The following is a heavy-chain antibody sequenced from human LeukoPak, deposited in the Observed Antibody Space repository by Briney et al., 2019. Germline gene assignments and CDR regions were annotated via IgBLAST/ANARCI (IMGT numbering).Heavy chain of an antibody. CDR3: AKDRGGSYYDDAFDI. CDR1: GFTFSSYG. D-gene: IGHD1-26*01. CDR2: ISGSGGST. Sequence: GGSLRLSCAASGFTFSSYGMSWVRQAPGKGLEWVPAISGSGGSTYYADSVKGRFTISRDNSKNTLYLQMNSLRAEDTAVYYCAKDRGGSYYDDAFDIWGQGTMVTVSS. V-gene: IGHV3-23*01. J-gene: IGHJ3*02.